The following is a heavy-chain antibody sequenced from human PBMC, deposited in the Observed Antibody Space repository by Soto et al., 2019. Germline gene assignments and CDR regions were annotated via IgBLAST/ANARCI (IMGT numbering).Heavy chain of an antibody. V-gene: IGHV1-8*02. CDR3: ARNLYNTGSFDH. CDR2: MTPISGDT. Sequence: QVQLVQSGAEVEKPGASVKVSCKASGYTFTNYDINWVRQATGQGLEWVGWMTPISGDTGYAQNFQGRVTMTRDTPRSTAYLELSSLTSEDTAVYYCARNLYNTGSFDHWGQGTLVTVSS. D-gene: IGHD3-10*01. J-gene: IGHJ4*02. CDR1: GYTFTNYD.